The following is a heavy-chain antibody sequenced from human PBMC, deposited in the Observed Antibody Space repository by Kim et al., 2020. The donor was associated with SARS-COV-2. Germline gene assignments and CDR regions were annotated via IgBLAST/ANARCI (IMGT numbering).Heavy chain of an antibody. D-gene: IGHD3-10*01. J-gene: IGHJ5*02. CDR2: ISYDGSNK. CDR3: ATGSGSYFTWFDP. Sequence: GRSLRLSCAASGFTFSSYGMHWVRQAPGKGLEWVAVISYDGSNKYYADSVKGRFTISRDNSKNTLYLQMNSLRAEDTAVYYCATGSGSYFTWFDPWGQGTLVTVSS. V-gene: IGHV3-30*03. CDR1: GFTFSSYG.